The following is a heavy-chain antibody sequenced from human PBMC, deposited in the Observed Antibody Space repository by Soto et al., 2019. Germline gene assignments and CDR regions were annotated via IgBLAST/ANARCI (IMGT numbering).Heavy chain of an antibody. CDR1: GFTFSSYA. CDR3: ARPSTAMAYYYFYYAMDV. J-gene: IGHJ6*02. V-gene: IGHV3-30-3*01. CDR2: ISYDGSNK. Sequence: QVQLVESGGGVVQPGRSLRLSCAASGFTFSSYAMYWVRQAPGKGLECVAIISYDGSNKYYADSVKGRFTISRDNSKNTLYLEMNSLRAEDTAVYYCARPSTAMAYYYFYYAMDVWGQGTTVTVSS. D-gene: IGHD5-18*01.